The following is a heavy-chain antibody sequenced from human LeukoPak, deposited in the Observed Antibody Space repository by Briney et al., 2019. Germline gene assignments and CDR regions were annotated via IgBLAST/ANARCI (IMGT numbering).Heavy chain of an antibody. CDR1: GDSVSSNSAA. CDR3: ARDLDGYSSGWYAYYFDY. J-gene: IGHJ4*02. CDR2: TYYRSKWYN. Sequence: SQTLSLTCAISGDSVSSNSAAWNWIRQSPSRGLEWLGRTYYRSKWYNGYAVSVKSRITINPDTSKNQFSLQLNSVTPEDTAVYYCARDLDGYSSGWYAYYFDYWGQGTLVTVSS. V-gene: IGHV6-1*01. D-gene: IGHD6-19*01.